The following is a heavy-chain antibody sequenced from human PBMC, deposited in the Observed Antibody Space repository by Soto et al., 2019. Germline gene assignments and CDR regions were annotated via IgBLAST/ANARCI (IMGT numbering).Heavy chain of an antibody. D-gene: IGHD6-19*01. Sequence: EVQLVESGGGLVQPGGSLRLSCAASGFTVSSNYMSWVRQAPGKGLEWVSVIYSGGNTYYADSVKGRFTISRDNSKNTLYLQMSSLRAEDTALYYCDSAVAGTFHWGQGTLVTVSS. CDR1: GFTVSSNY. V-gene: IGHV3-66*01. J-gene: IGHJ4*02. CDR2: IYSGGNT. CDR3: DSAVAGTFH.